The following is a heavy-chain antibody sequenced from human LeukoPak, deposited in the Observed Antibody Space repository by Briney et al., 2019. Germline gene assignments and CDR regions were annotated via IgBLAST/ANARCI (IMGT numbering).Heavy chain of an antibody. CDR3: ARARGSYSFDY. CDR2: IKQDGSEK. V-gene: IGHV3-7*01. J-gene: IGHJ4*02. D-gene: IGHD1-26*01. Sequence: QRGGSLRLSCVASGFTFSDYWITWVRQAPGKGLECVANIKQDGSEKFYVDSVKGRFTISRDNAKNSLYLQMNSLRAEDTAVYYCARARGSYSFDYWGQGALVTVSS. CDR1: GFTFSDYW.